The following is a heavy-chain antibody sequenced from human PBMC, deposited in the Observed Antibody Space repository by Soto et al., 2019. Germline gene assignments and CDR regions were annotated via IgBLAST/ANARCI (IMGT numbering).Heavy chain of an antibody. Sequence: GSGPTLVNPTQTLTLTCSFSGFSLTTTGVGVAWIRQPPGKALEWLALMYWNDDKRYSPSLRYRLTITGDTSNNQVVLTMTNMDPVDTATYFCAHKGEGDWLDYFEFWGQGLLVTVSS. V-gene: IGHV2-5*01. CDR1: GFSLTTTGVG. J-gene: IGHJ4*02. D-gene: IGHD2-21*02. CDR3: AHKGEGDWLDYFEF. CDR2: MYWNDDK.